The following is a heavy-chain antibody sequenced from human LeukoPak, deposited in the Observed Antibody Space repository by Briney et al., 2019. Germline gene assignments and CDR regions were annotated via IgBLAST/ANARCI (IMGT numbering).Heavy chain of an antibody. V-gene: IGHV4-59*01. CDR2: FYNSGSS. CDR1: GGSISSYY. J-gene: IGHJ6*04. D-gene: IGHD5-18*01. Sequence: SETLSLNCNVSGGSISSYYWSWIRQPPGKGLEWIGYFYNSGSSNYNPSLKSRVTISVDTSKNQFSLKLSSVTAADTAVYYCARCHTYGFMYYAMDVWGEGTTVTVSS. CDR3: ARCHTYGFMYYAMDV.